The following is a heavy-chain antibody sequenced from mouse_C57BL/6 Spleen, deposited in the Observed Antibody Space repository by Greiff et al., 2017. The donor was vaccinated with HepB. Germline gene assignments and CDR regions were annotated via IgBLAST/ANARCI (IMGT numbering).Heavy chain of an antibody. V-gene: IGHV1-69*01. Sequence: QVQLQQPGAELVMPGASVKLSCKASGYTFTSYWMHWVKQRPGQGLEWIGEIDPSDSYTNYNQKFKGKSTLTVDKSSSTAYMQISSLTSEDSAVYYCARGIYYYGSSYWYFDVWGTGTTVTVSS. CDR1: GYTFTSYW. CDR2: IDPSDSYT. J-gene: IGHJ1*03. CDR3: ARGIYYYGSSYWYFDV. D-gene: IGHD1-1*01.